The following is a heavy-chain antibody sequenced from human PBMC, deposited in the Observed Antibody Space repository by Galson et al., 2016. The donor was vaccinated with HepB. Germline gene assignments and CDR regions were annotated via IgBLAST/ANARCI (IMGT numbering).Heavy chain of an antibody. Sequence: SLRLSCAASGFTFSSYSMNWVRPAPGKGLEWVSSVSSSSSYKYYADSVKGRFAIPRDNAKNSLYLQMNSLRAEDTAVYYCAASPILRYFDWLPSQGHERFDYWGQGTLVTVSS. D-gene: IGHD3-9*01. CDR3: AASPILRYFDWLPSQGHERFDY. J-gene: IGHJ4*02. CDR2: VSSSSSYK. CDR1: GFTFSSYS. V-gene: IGHV3-21*01.